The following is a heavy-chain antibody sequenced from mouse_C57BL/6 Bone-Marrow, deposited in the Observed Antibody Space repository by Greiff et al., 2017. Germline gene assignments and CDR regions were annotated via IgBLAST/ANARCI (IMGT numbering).Heavy chain of an antibody. CDR3: ARPMTLSY. Sequence: VKLMESGPGLVQPSQSLSITCTVSGFSLTSYGVHWVRQSPGKGLEWLGVIWSGGSTDYNAAFISRLSISKDNSKSQVFFKMNRLQADDTAIYYCARPMTLSYWGQGTLVTVSA. D-gene: IGHD2-3*01. V-gene: IGHV2-2*01. J-gene: IGHJ3*01. CDR2: IWSGGST. CDR1: GFSLTSYG.